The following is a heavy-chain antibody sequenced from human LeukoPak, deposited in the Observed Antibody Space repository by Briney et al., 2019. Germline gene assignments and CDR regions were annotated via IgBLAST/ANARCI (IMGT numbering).Heavy chain of an antibody. Sequence: GGSLRLSSEASGFTFSDYWMSWVRQAPGKGLEWVANIKKDGSEKYYVDSVKGRFTISRDNAKNSLYLQMNSLRAEDTAVYYCARDDIVRAFDIWGQGTMVTVSS. CDR3: ARDDIVRAFDI. V-gene: IGHV3-7*01. D-gene: IGHD1-26*01. CDR1: GFTFSDYW. CDR2: IKKDGSEK. J-gene: IGHJ3*02.